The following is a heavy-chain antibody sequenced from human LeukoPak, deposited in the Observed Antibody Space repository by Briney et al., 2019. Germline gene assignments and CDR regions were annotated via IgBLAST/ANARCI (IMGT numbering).Heavy chain of an antibody. CDR3: ARRYGDYRRFDY. CDR2: IHDSGST. Sequence: SETLSLTCTVSGGTISSYYWNWIRQPPGKGLEWIGYIHDSGSTKYNPSLKSRVTISVDTSKNQFSLKLTSVTAADTAVYYCARRYGDYRRFDYWGQGTLVTVSS. V-gene: IGHV4-59*08. D-gene: IGHD4-17*01. CDR1: GGTISSYY. J-gene: IGHJ4*02.